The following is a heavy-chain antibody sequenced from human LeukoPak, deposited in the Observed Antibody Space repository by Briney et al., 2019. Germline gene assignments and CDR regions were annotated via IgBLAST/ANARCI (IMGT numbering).Heavy chain of an antibody. CDR3: ARDPYSGHYGNDYYYYMDV. Sequence: GGSLRLSCEASGFTFSTYNMNWVRQAPGKRLEWVSSITSSSSYAFYADSVKGRFTISRDNAKSSLYLQMNNLRAEDTAIYYCARDPYSGHYGNDYYYYMDVWGKGTTVTISS. J-gene: IGHJ6*03. D-gene: IGHD5-12*01. CDR1: GFTFSTYN. V-gene: IGHV3-21*01. CDR2: ITSSSSYA.